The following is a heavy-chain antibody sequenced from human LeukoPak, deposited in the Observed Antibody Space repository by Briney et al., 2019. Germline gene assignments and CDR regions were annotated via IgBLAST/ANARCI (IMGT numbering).Heavy chain of an antibody. Sequence: SETLSLTCAVYGGSFSGYYWSWIRQPPGKGLEWIGEINHSGSTNYNPSLKSRVTISVDTSKNQFSLKLSSVTAADTAVYYCASETTVTTGAFDIWGQGTMVTVSS. J-gene: IGHJ3*02. V-gene: IGHV4-34*01. CDR2: INHSGST. CDR1: GGSFSGYY. D-gene: IGHD4-17*01. CDR3: ASETTVTTGAFDI.